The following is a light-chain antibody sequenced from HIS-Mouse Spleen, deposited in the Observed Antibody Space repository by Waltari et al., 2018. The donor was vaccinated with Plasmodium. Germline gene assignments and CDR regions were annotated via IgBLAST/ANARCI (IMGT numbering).Light chain of an antibody. V-gene: IGKV1-6*01. Sequence: AIQMTQSPSPLSASVGDRVTLTCRASQGIRNYLGWYQQKPGKAPKLLTYAASRLQSGVPSRFSGSGSGTDFTLTISSLQPEDFATYYGLQDYNYPYTIGQGTKLEIK. CDR3: LQDYNYPYT. CDR1: QGIRNY. J-gene: IGKJ2*01. CDR2: AAS.